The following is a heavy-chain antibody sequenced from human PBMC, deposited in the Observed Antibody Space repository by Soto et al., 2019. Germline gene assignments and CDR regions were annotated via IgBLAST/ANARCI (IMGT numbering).Heavy chain of an antibody. Sequence: ASVKVSCKASGYTFTSYDINWVRQATGQGLEWMGWMNPNSGNTGYAQKFQGRVTMTRNTSISTAYMELSSLRSEDTAVYYCARAEGDYYYYYGMDVCGQGTTVTVSS. CDR1: GYTFTSYD. J-gene: IGHJ6*02. CDR3: ARAEGDYYYYYGMDV. V-gene: IGHV1-8*01. CDR2: MNPNSGNT.